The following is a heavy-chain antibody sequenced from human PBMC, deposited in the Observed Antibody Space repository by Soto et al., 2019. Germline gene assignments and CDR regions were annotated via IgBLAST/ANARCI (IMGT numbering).Heavy chain of an antibody. CDR2: IIPIFGTA. V-gene: IGHV1-69*15. J-gene: IGHJ6*02. CDR1: GGTFSSYA. Sequence: QVQLVQSGAEVKKPGSSVKVSCKASGGTFSSYAISWVRQAPGQGLEWMGRIIPIFGTANYAQKFQGRVTITADESTSTAYMELSSLRSEDTAVYYCARGRDSSGYGYYYYGMDVWGQGTTVTVSS. D-gene: IGHD3-22*01. CDR3: ARGRDSSGYGYYYYGMDV.